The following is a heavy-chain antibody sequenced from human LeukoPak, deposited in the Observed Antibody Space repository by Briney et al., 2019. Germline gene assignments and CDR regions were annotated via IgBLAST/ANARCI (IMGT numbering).Heavy chain of an antibody. Sequence: GGSLRLSCAASGFTFSSYSMNWVRQAPGKGLEWVSSISSSSSYIYYADSVKGRFTISRDNAKNSLYLQMNSLRVEDTAVYYCARHVVAVGFDYWGQGTLVTVSS. CDR1: GFTFSSYS. CDR2: ISSSSSYI. V-gene: IGHV3-21*01. D-gene: IGHD3-22*01. CDR3: ARHVVAVGFDY. J-gene: IGHJ4*02.